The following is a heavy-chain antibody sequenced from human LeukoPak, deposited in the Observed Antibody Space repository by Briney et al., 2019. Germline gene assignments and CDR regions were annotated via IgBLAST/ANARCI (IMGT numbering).Heavy chain of an antibody. J-gene: IGHJ4*02. D-gene: IGHD3-10*01. Sequence: QTGGSLRLSWAASGFTFSNEMHWVRQAPGKGVEGVSYITSSGGIYYADSVRGRFTISRDNAKNSLFLQMNSLRAEDMGAYNCARGRSVIDGSGTYVGLDYWGQGTLVTVSP. CDR2: ITSSGGI. V-gene: IGHV3-48*03. CDR1: GFTFSNE. CDR3: ARGRSVIDGSGTYVGLDY.